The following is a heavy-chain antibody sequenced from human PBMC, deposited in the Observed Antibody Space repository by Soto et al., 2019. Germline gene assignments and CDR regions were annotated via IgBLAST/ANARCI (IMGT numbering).Heavy chain of an antibody. J-gene: IGHJ4*02. Sequence: QVQLVESGGGVVQPGRSLRLSCAASGFTFSSYGMHWVRQAPGKGLEWVAVISYDGSNKYYADSVKGRFTISRDNSKNTLYLQMNRLSAEDTAVYYCAKEPRILTGYSPPYWGQGTLVTVSS. V-gene: IGHV3-30*18. CDR1: GFTFSSYG. CDR2: ISYDGSNK. CDR3: AKEPRILTGYSPPY. D-gene: IGHD3-9*01.